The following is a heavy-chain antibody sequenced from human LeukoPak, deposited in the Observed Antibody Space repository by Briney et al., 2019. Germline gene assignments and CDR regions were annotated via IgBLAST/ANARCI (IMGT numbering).Heavy chain of an antibody. CDR3: ARDHSSSWYFDY. D-gene: IGHD6-13*01. J-gene: IGHJ4*02. CDR2: IYNDGST. Sequence: GGSLRLSCAASGFAVSDIYMNWVRQAPGKGLEWVSIIYNDGSTYYADSVKGRFTISRDTSKNTVYLQMNSLRAEDTAVYYCARDHSSSWYFDYWGQGTLVTVSS. CDR1: GFAVSDIY. V-gene: IGHV3-53*01.